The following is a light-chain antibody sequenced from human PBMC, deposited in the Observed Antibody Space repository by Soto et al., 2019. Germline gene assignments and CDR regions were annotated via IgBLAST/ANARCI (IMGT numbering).Light chain of an antibody. CDR1: QGISSH. CDR3: HKYLSYPVP. J-gene: IGKJ4*01. V-gene: IGKV1-8*01. CDR2: TAS. Sequence: AIRMTQSPSSFSASTGDRVTITCRASQGISSHLAWYQVKPGKAPRLLIYTASYLESGVPSRFIGSRAGTDFALTISSLQSEDFAVCYCHKYLSYPVPFGGGTKVEIK.